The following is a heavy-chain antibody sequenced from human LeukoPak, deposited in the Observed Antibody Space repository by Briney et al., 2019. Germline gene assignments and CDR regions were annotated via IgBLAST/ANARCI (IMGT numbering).Heavy chain of an antibody. D-gene: IGHD5-18*01. V-gene: IGHV4-59*01. CDR2: IYYSGST. CDR3: ARGGYSYGYDY. J-gene: IGHJ4*02. CDR1: GGSISSYY. Sequence: SETLSLTCTVSGGSISSYYWSWLRQPPGKGLEWIGYIYYSGSTNYNPSLKSRVTISVDTSKNQFSLKLSSVTAADTAVYYCARGGYSYGYDYWGQGTLVTVSS.